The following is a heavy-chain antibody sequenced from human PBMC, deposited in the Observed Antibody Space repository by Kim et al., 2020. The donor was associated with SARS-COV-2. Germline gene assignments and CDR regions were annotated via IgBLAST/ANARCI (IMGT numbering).Heavy chain of an antibody. J-gene: IGHJ6*03. CDR2: IIPILGIA. CDR3: ASIRFSGYDEGWLYYMDV. V-gene: IGHV1-69*04. CDR1: GGTFSSYA. D-gene: IGHD5-12*01. Sequence: SVKVSCKASGGTFSSYAISWVRQAPGQGLEWMGRIIPILGIANYAQKFQGRVTITADKSTSTAYMELSSLRSEDTAVYYCASIRFSGYDEGWLYYMDVWGKGTTVTVSS.